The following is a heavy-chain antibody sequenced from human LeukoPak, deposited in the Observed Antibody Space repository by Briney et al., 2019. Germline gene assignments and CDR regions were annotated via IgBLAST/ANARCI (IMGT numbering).Heavy chain of an antibody. V-gene: IGHV3-48*03. CDR1: GFTFSSYE. J-gene: IGHJ4*02. D-gene: IGHD3-10*01. Sequence: GGSLRLSCAASGFTFSSYEMNWVRQAPGKGLEWVSYISSSGSTIYYADSVKGRFTISRDNAKNSLYLQMNSLRAEDTAVYYCARGYSFGGLTWDYWGQGTLVTVSS. CDR3: ARGYSFGGLTWDY. CDR2: ISSSGSTI.